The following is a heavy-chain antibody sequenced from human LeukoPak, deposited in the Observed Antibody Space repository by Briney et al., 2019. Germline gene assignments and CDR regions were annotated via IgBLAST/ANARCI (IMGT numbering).Heavy chain of an antibody. Sequence: KPSEALSLTCAVYGGSFSSYYWSWIRQPPGKGLEWIGYIYYSGSTNYNPSLKSRVTISVDTSKNQFSLKLSSVTAADTAVYYCATSSGYSYGLDYWGQGTLVTVSS. D-gene: IGHD5-18*01. J-gene: IGHJ4*02. V-gene: IGHV4-59*01. CDR2: IYYSGST. CDR3: ATSSGYSYGLDY. CDR1: GGSFSSYY.